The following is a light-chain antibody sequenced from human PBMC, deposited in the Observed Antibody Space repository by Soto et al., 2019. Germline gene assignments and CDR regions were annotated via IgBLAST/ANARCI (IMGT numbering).Light chain of an antibody. J-gene: IGKJ1*01. V-gene: IGKV1-39*01. Sequence: DIQMTQCPSSLSASVGYRVTITCRASQSISSYLNWYQQRPGKAPNLLIYDATRLQSGVPSRFRGSGSETDFTLTITSLQPEDFATYYCQQSYTTPRTFGQGTKVDIK. CDR3: QQSYTTPRT. CDR2: DAT. CDR1: QSISSY.